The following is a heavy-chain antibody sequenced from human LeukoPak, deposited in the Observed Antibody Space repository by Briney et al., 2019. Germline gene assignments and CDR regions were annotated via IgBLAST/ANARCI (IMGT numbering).Heavy chain of an antibody. Sequence: GGSLRLSCTASGFIYSRSWMSWVPQAPGKGLEWVANIKQDGSERFYVDSVKGRFTISRDNAKNSLYLQMNSLRAEDTAVYYCARDRQITMVRGVYTDAFDIWGQGTMVTVSS. CDR2: IKQDGSER. D-gene: IGHD3-10*01. CDR1: GFIYSRSW. CDR3: ARDRQITMVRGVYTDAFDI. V-gene: IGHV3-7*01. J-gene: IGHJ3*02.